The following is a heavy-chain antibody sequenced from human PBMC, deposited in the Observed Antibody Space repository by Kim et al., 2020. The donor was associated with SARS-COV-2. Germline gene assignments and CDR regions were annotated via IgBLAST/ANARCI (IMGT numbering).Heavy chain of an antibody. CDR3: ARGPLYGGNSRRMDY. CDR1: GFTFSSYG. J-gene: IGHJ4*02. Sequence: GGSLRLSCAASGFTFSSYGMHWVRQAPGKGLEWVAVIWYDGSNKYYADSVKGRFTISRDNSKNTLYLQMNSLRAEDTAVYYCARGPLYGGNSRRMDYWGQGTLVTVSS. CDR2: IWYDGSNK. V-gene: IGHV3-33*01. D-gene: IGHD4-17*01.